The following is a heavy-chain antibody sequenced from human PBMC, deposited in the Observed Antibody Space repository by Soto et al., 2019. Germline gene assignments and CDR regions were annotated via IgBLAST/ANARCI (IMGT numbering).Heavy chain of an antibody. J-gene: IGHJ4*02. D-gene: IGHD3-3*02. Sequence: GASVKASCKASGYDFNNYGFNWVRQSPRLGLEWLGWITAYNGNRNYAQKFQGRITMTTDTSTNTGYLKLTSVTAADTAVYYCAARHFWSGPWTDTRLDYWGQGTLVTVSS. CDR1: GYDFNNYG. CDR2: ITAYNGNR. V-gene: IGHV1-18*04. CDR3: AARHFWSGPWTDTRLDY.